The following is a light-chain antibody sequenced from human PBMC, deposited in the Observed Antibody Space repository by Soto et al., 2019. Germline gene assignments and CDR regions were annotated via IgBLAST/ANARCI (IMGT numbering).Light chain of an antibody. Sequence: QSVLTQPASVSGSPGQSITISCTGTSSDVGGYNYVSWYQQHPGKAPKLMIYDVSNRPSGVSNRFSGSKSGNTASLTISGLQAEDEADYYCSSYTSSSTHNSVFGTGTKVTVL. J-gene: IGLJ1*01. CDR3: SSYTSSSTHNSV. V-gene: IGLV2-14*01. CDR1: SSDVGGYNY. CDR2: DVS.